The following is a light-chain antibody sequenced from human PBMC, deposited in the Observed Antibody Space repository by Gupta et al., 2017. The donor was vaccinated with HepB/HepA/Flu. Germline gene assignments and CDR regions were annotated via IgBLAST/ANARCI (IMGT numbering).Light chain of an antibody. CDR1: QSVSSY. V-gene: IGKV3-11*01. CDR3: QRRSTWPLT. CDR2: DTS. Sequence: ELVLTQSPATLCLSPGETATLSCSPSQSVSSYLAWYQQKPGQAPRLLIFDTSNRAAGIPARFSGSGSGTDFTLTIRILDPEDFAVYYFQRRSTWPLTFGGGTKVDIK. J-gene: IGKJ4*01.